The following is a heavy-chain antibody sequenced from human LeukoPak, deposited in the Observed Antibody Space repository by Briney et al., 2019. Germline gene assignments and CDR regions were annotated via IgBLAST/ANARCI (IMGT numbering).Heavy chain of an antibody. D-gene: IGHD3-22*01. CDR2: ISPGDSDT. V-gene: IGHV5-51*01. CDR1: GYSFSNYF. Sequence: GESLRISCKGSGYSFSNYFIGWVRQMSGKGLEWMGIISPGDSDTRYSPSFQGQVTISADKSISTASLQWSSLKASDTANYYCARLDYYDNSSYYYFWGQGTLVTVSS. J-gene: IGHJ4*02. CDR3: ARLDYYDNSSYYYF.